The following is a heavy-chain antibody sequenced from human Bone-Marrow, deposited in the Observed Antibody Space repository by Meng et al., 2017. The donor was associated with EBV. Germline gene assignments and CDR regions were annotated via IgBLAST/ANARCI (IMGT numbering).Heavy chain of an antibody. CDR1: GGSVRSGDW. Sequence: QVRLQKPGAGVVRPRGAWAMSGGVSGGSVRSGDWWSWVRERPGKGLGWSWEIFYGGSTNDNPSLESRVTISVDKSKNQFSLKLSSVTAADTAVYYWARGNAYNVPSFDYWGQGTLVTVSS. CDR2: IFYGGST. D-gene: IGHD5-24*01. CDR3: ARGNAYNVPSFDY. J-gene: IGHJ4*02. V-gene: IGHV4-4*03.